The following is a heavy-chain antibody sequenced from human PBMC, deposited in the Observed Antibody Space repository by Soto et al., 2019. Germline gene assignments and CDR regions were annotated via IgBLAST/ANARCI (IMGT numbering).Heavy chain of an antibody. CDR2: MSHSGGT. V-gene: IGHV4-34*01. D-gene: IGHD1-1*01. Sequence: QVQLQQWGAGLLKPSETLSLTCAVYGGFVTSGSYYWSWIRQPPGKGLEWIGEMSHSGGTHFNPSFKSRVTISVDTSKNQFTLKMSSVTGADTALYYCARVERGTATTVVDAFDIWGPGTMVTVSS. CDR1: GGFVTSGSYY. CDR3: ARVERGTATTVVDAFDI. J-gene: IGHJ3*02.